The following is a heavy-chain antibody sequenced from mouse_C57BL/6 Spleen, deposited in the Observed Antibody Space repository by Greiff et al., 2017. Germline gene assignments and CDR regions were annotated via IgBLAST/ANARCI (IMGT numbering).Heavy chain of an antibody. CDR2: IYPGAGDT. CDR3: ARWGSNFGY. Sequence: QVQLKQSGPELVKPGASVKISCKASGYAFSSSWMNWVKQRPGKGLEWIGRIYPGAGDTNYNGKFKGKATLTADKASSTAYMQLSSLTSEDSAVYFDARWGSNFGYWGQGTTLTVSS. V-gene: IGHV1-82*01. J-gene: IGHJ2*01. D-gene: IGHD5-1*01. CDR1: GYAFSSSW.